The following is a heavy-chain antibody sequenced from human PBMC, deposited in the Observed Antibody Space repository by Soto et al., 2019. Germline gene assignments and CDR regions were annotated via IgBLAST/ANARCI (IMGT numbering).Heavy chain of an antibody. CDR3: ASRGYVSSDYYLMGSAFDI. Sequence: QVQLVQSGAEVKKPGSSVKVSCKASGGTFSSYDISWVRQAPGQGLEWMGGIFPIFGTANYAQKFQGRVTMTSEESTSTAYMELSSLRSDDTAVYYCASRGYVSSDYYLMGSAFDIWGQGTMVTVSS. V-gene: IGHV1-69*01. D-gene: IGHD3-22*01. CDR1: GGTFSSYD. J-gene: IGHJ3*02. CDR2: IFPIFGTA.